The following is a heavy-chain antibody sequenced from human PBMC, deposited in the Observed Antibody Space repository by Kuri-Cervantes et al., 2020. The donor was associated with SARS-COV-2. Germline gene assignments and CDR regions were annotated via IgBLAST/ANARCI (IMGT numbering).Heavy chain of an antibody. V-gene: IGHV4-38-2*01. Sequence: GSLRLSCAVSGYSISSGYYWGWIRQPPGKGLEWIGSIYHSGSTYYNPSLKSRVTISVDTSKNQFSLKLSSVTAADTAVYYCARRSLYGMDVWGQGTTVTVSS. CDR1: GYSISSGYY. J-gene: IGHJ6*02. D-gene: IGHD3-10*01. CDR2: IYHSGST. CDR3: ARRSLYGMDV.